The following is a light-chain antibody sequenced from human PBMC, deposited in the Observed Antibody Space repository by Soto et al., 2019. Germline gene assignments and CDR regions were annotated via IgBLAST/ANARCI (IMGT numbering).Light chain of an antibody. CDR2: DDS. J-gene: IGLJ2*01. CDR1: NIGSKS. CDR3: QVWDSSSDHVV. Sequence: SYELTQPPSVSVAPGQTARITCGGNNIGSKSVHWYQQKPGQAPVLVVYDDSDRPSGIPERFSGSNSGNTATLTISRVEAGDEPDYYCQVWDSSSDHVVFGGGTKVTVL. V-gene: IGLV3-21*02.